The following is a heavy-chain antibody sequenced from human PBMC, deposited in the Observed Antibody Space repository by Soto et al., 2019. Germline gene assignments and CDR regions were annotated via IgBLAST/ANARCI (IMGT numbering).Heavy chain of an antibody. CDR1: GGSISSGGYY. J-gene: IGHJ4*02. CDR2: IYYSRGT. V-gene: IGHV4-31*03. Sequence: QVQLQESGPGLVKPSQTLSHTCTVSGGSISSGGYYWSWIRQHPGKGLGWIGYIYYSRGTYYNPSLKSRVTFSVDTSKNQFSLKLSSVTAADTAVYYRATYGSGTYKPTTFAYWGQGTLVTVSS. D-gene: IGHD3-10*01. CDR3: ATYGSGTYKPTTFAY.